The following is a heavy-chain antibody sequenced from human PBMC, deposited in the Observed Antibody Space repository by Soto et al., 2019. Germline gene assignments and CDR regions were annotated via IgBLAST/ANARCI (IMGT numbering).Heavy chain of an antibody. CDR3: AMNRMVRGARGFGYYYYYMDV. CDR1: GGSISSYY. V-gene: IGHV4-59*08. J-gene: IGHJ6*03. CDR2: IYYSGST. Sequence: SETLSLTCTVSGGSISSYYWSWIRRPPGKGLEWIGYIYYSGSTNYNPSLKSRVTISVDTSKNQFSLKLSSVTAADTAVYYCAMNRMVRGARGFGYYYYYMDVWGKGTTVTVSS. D-gene: IGHD3-10*01.